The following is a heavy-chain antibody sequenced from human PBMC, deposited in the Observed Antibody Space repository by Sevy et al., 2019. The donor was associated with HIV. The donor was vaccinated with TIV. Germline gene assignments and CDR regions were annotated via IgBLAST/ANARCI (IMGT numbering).Heavy chain of an antibody. D-gene: IGHD3-10*01. CDR3: ARGRYYGSGSYFNSDYFDY. CDR2: IIPILGTA. V-gene: IGHV1-69*13. Sequence: ASVKVSCKASGGTFSSYAISWVRQAPGQGLEWMGGIIPILGTANYAQKFQGRVTITADESTSTAYMELSSLRSEDTAVYYCARGRYYGSGSYFNSDYFDYWGQGTLVTVSS. J-gene: IGHJ4*02. CDR1: GGTFSSYA.